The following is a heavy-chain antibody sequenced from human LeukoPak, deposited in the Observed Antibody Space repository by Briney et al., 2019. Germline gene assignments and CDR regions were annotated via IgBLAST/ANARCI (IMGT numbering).Heavy chain of an antibody. Sequence: GGSLRLSCAASGFTFGSYWMHWVRQAPGKGLVWVSRINSDGSSTSYADSVKGRFTISRDNAKNTLYLQMNSLRAEDTAVYYCARGYRRGSGHDYWGQGTLVTVSS. D-gene: IGHD2-15*01. CDR1: GFTFGSYW. J-gene: IGHJ4*02. V-gene: IGHV3-74*01. CDR2: INSDGSST. CDR3: ARGYRRGSGHDY.